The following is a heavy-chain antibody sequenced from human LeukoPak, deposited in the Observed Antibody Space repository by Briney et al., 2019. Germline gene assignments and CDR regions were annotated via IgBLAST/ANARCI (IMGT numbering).Heavy chain of an antibody. Sequence: PGGSLRLSCAASGFTFSSYAMSWVRQAPGKGLEWVSAISGSGGSTYYADSVKGRFTISRDSSKNTVYLQMNSLRGEDTAVYYCARGAVAGPFDYWGQGTLVTVSS. V-gene: IGHV3-23*01. CDR3: ARGAVAGPFDY. CDR1: GFTFSSYA. J-gene: IGHJ4*02. D-gene: IGHD6-19*01. CDR2: ISGSGGST.